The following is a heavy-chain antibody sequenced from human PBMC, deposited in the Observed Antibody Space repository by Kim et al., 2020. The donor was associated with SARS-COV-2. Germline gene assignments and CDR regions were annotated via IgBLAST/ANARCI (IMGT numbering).Heavy chain of an antibody. CDR3: ARAVRSGSYLDY. D-gene: IGHD1-26*01. CDR2: INPNSGGT. V-gene: IGHV1-2*06. J-gene: IGHJ4*02. CDR1: GYTFTGYY. Sequence: ASVKVSCKASGYTFTGYYMHWVRQAPGQGLEWMGRINPNSGGTNYAQKFQGRVTMTRDTSISTAYMELSRLTSDDTAVYYCARAVRSGSYLDYWGQGTLVTVSS.